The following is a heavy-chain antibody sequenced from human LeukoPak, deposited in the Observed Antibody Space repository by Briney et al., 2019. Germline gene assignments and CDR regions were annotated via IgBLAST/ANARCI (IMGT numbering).Heavy chain of an antibody. CDR3: ARGAGATYGHSFFDY. J-gene: IGHJ4*02. D-gene: IGHD3-10*01. V-gene: IGHV1-8*01. Sequence: ASVKVSCKASGYTFTIYDINWVRQATGQGLEWMGWMNPNSGNTGYAQKFQGRVTMTRNTSITAAYMELNSLTADDTAVYYCARGAGATYGHSFFDYWGQGALVIVSS. CDR2: MNPNSGNT. CDR1: GYTFTIYD.